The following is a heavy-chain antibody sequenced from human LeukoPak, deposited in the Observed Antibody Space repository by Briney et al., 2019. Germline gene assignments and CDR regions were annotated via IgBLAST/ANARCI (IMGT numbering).Heavy chain of an antibody. V-gene: IGHV3-23*01. D-gene: IGHD1-26*01. Sequence: QTGGSLRLSCAASGFTFSSYAMSWVRQAPGKGLEWVSAISGSGGSTYYADSVKGRFTISRDNSKNTLYLQMNSLRAEDTAVYYCAKANWPIVGATSYDYWGQGTLVTVSS. CDR1: GFTFSSYA. J-gene: IGHJ4*02. CDR3: AKANWPIVGATSYDY. CDR2: ISGSGGST.